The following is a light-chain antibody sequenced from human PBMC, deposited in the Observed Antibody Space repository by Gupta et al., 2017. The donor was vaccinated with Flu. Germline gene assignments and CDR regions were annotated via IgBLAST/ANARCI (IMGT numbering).Light chain of an antibody. Sequence: EIVLTQSPVTLSLSPGERATLSCRASQSVNNNFLAWYQQKPGQTPRLLMYGASSRATGIPDRFSGSGSGTDFTLTISRLEPEDFAVYYCQQYNTSPRTFGQGTKVEIK. CDR2: GAS. CDR1: QSVNNNF. CDR3: QQYNTSPRT. V-gene: IGKV3-20*01. J-gene: IGKJ1*01.